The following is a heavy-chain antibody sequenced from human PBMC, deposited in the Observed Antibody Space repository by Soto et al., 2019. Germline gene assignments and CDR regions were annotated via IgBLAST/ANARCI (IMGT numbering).Heavy chain of an antibody. CDR2: INHSGST. J-gene: IGHJ4*02. CDR3: ARVRYSSGWDIDY. CDR1: GGSFSGYY. D-gene: IGHD6-19*01. V-gene: IGHV4-34*01. Sequence: SETLSLTCAVYGGSFSGYYWSWIRQPPGKGLEWIGEINHSGSTNYNPSLKSRVTISVDTSKNQFSLKLSSVTAADTAVYYCARVRYSSGWDIDYWGQGTLVTVS.